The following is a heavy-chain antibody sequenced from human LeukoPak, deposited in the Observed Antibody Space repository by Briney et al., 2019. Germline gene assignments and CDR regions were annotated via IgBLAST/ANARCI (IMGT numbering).Heavy chain of an antibody. J-gene: IGHJ6*03. CDR3: ATFSSGWPYYYYYYMDV. CDR1: GYTLTELS. CDR2: FDPEDGET. V-gene: IGHV1-24*01. D-gene: IGHD6-19*01. Sequence: ASVKVSCKVSGYTLTELSTHWVRQAPGKGLEWMGGFDPEDGETIYAQKFQGRVTMTEDTSTDTAYMELSSLRSEDTAVYYCATFSSGWPYYYYYYMDVWGKGTTVTVSS.